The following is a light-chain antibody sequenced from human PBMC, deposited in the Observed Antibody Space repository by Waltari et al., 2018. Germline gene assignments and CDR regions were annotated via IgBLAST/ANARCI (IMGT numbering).Light chain of an antibody. CDR3: MQGKHWPPVYT. Sequence: DVVLTQSPLPLPVSLRQPASISRRSSQSLIHSDCNTYKNWFQQRPGQSPRRLIYKVSNRDSGVPDRFSGSGSGTEFTLRISRVEAEDIVVYYCMQGKHWPPVYTFGQGTKLEIK. CDR1: QSLIHSDCNTY. CDR2: KVS. V-gene: IGKV2-30*02. J-gene: IGKJ2*01.